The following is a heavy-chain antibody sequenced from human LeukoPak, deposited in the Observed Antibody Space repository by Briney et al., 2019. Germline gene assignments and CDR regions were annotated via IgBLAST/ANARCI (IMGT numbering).Heavy chain of an antibody. V-gene: IGHV3-23*01. J-gene: IGHJ4*02. CDR2: LSGSGSSA. Sequence: AMSWVRQXXXXGREWVSGLSGSGSSAYYADSVKGRFTISRDNSKNTLYLQMNSLRPEDTAVYYCAKGLTNLGDDWGQGTLVTVSS. D-gene: IGHD3-9*01. CDR1: A. CDR3: AKGLTNLGDD.